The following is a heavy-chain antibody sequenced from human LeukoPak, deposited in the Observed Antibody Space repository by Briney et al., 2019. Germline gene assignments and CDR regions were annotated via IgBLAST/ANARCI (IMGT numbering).Heavy chain of an antibody. V-gene: IGHV3-23*01. J-gene: IGHJ4*02. CDR1: GFTFSSYA. CDR2: AYSGGNT. Sequence: GGSLRLSCAASGFTFSSYAMSWVRQAPGKGLEWVSIAYSGGNTYYADSVKGRFTISRDNSKNTLYLQMSSLRAEDTAVYYCARSYDYVWGRSPGYFDYWGQGTLVTVSS. D-gene: IGHD3-16*01. CDR3: ARSYDYVWGRSPGYFDY.